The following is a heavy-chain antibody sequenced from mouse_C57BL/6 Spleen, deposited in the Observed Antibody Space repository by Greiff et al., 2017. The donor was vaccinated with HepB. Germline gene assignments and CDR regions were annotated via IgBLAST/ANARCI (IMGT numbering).Heavy chain of an antibody. J-gene: IGHJ1*03. V-gene: IGHV5-4*03. CDR2: ISDGGSYT. CDR3: ARAGGRYYGMGYFDV. Sequence: EVKVEESGGGLVKPGGSLKLSCAASGFTFSSYAMSWVRQTPEKRLEWVATISDGGSYTYYPDNVKGRFTISRDNAKNNLYLHMSHLKSEDAAMYYCARAGGRYYGMGYFDVWGTGTTVTVSS. CDR1: GFTFSSYA. D-gene: IGHD1-1*01.